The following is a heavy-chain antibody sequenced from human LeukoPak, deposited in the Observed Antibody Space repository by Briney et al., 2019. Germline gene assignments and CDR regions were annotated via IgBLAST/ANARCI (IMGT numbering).Heavy chain of an antibody. V-gene: IGHV3-20*01. D-gene: IGHD3-10*01. J-gene: IGHJ4*02. Sequence: GRSLRLSCAASGFTFDDYAMHWVRQAPGKGLEWVSGINWNGGSTGYADSVKGRFTISRDNAKNSLYLQMNSLRAEDTALYHCARDTRFGELFFDYWGQGTLVTVSS. CDR3: ARDTRFGELFFDY. CDR1: GFTFDDYA. CDR2: INWNGGST.